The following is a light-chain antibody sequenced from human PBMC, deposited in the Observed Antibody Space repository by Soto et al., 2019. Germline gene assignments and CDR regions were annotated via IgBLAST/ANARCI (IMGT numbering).Light chain of an antibody. CDR3: QQYYSTSPFT. CDR2: DAS. CDR1: QSVSSY. Sequence: EIVLTQSPATLSLSPGERATLSCRASQSVSSYLAWYQQKPGQAPRLLIYDASNRATGIPARFSGSGSGTDFTLTISSLEPEDFAVYYCQQYYSTSPFTFGPGTKVDIK. J-gene: IGKJ3*01. V-gene: IGKV3-11*01.